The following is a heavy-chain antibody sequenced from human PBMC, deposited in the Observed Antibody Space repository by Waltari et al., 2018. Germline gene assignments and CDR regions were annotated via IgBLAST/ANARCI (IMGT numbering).Heavy chain of an antibody. CDR2: IHYTGNT. CDR3: ARLGHNIVTGYGWFDP. Sequence: QVQLQESGPGLVKPSETLSLTCTVSGGSVTSNSHYWGWIRPPPGKGLECIGNIHYTGNTYHNPSLKSRVTISTDTSKNQFSLKLSSVTAADTAVYYCARLGHNIVTGYGWFDPWGQGTLVTVSS. CDR1: GGSVTSNSHY. D-gene: IGHD3-9*01. J-gene: IGHJ5*02. V-gene: IGHV4-39*01.